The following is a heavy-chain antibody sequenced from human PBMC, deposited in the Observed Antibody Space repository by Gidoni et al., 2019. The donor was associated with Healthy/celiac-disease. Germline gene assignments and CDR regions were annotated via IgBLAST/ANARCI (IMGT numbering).Heavy chain of an antibody. V-gene: IGHV4-39*01. CDR2: IYYSGST. J-gene: IGHJ4*02. CDR1: GGSISSCSYY. D-gene: IGHD6-19*01. Sequence: QLQLQESGPGLVKPSETLSLTCTVSGGSISSCSYYWGWIRQPPGKGLEWIGSIYYSGSTYYNPSLKSRVTISVDTSKNQFSLKLSSVTAADTAVYYCARLRVMQWLVFDYWGQGTLVTVSS. CDR3: ARLRVMQWLVFDY.